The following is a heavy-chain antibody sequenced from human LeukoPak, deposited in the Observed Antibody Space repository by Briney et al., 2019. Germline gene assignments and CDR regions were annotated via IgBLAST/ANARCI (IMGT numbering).Heavy chain of an antibody. CDR1: GFTFSTYG. V-gene: IGHV3-33*01. D-gene: IGHD3-10*01. J-gene: IGHJ3*02. Sequence: GGSLRLSCAASGFTFSTYGMHWVRQAPGKGLEWVAVIWYDGSNKYYADSVKGRFIISRDNSKNTLYLQLNSLRAEATAMYYCARDPYDSGSTSFDIWGQGTMVTVSS. CDR2: IWYDGSNK. CDR3: ARDPYDSGSTSFDI.